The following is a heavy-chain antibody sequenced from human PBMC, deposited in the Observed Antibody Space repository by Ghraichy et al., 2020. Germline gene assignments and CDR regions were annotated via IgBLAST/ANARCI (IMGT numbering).Heavy chain of an antibody. J-gene: IGHJ4*02. CDR3: ATAVWESGWYDWRY. Sequence: ASVKVSCKVSGYTLTELSMHWVRQAPGKGLEWMGGFDPEDGETIYAQKFQGRVTMTEDTSTDTAYMELSSLRSEDTAVYYCATAVWESGWYDWRYWGQGTLVTVSS. V-gene: IGHV1-24*01. CDR1: GYTLTELS. CDR2: FDPEDGET. D-gene: IGHD6-19*01.